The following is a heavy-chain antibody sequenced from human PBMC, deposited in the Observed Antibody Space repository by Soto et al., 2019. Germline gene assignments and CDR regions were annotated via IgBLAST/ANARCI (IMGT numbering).Heavy chain of an antibody. CDR2: IKQDGSEK. CDR3: AKDPCGGDCYGFDY. Sequence: EVQLVESGGGLVQPGGSLRLSCAASGFTFSSYWMSWVRQAPGKGLEWVANIKQDGSEKYYVDSVKGRFTISRDNSKNTLYLQMNSLRAEDTAVYYCAKDPCGGDCYGFDYWGQGTLVTVSS. V-gene: IGHV3-7*03. D-gene: IGHD2-21*02. J-gene: IGHJ4*02. CDR1: GFTFSSYW.